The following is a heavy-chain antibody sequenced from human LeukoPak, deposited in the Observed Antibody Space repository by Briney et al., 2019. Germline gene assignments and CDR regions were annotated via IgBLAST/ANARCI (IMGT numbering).Heavy chain of an antibody. Sequence: PGGSPRLSCAASGFTFSSYAMSWVRQAPGKGLEWVSAISGSGGSTYYADSVKGRFTTSRDNSKNTLYLQMNSLRAEDTAVYYCAKFPPYSSGWYGYFDYWGQGTLVTVSS. V-gene: IGHV3-23*01. D-gene: IGHD6-19*01. CDR1: GFTFSSYA. J-gene: IGHJ4*02. CDR3: AKFPPYSSGWYGYFDY. CDR2: ISGSGGST.